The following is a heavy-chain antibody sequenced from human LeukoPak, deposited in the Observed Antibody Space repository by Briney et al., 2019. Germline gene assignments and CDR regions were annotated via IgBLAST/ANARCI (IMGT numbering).Heavy chain of an antibody. D-gene: IGHD4-17*01. CDR3: ARVTVTTSD. CDR2: SSSSGSYT. J-gene: IGHJ4*02. V-gene: IGHV3-11*05. Sequence: GGSLRLSCAASGFTLSDYYMTWIRQAPGKGLEWVSYSSSSGSYTNYADSVKGRFTISRDNAKNSLFLQMNSLRAEDTAVYYCARVTVTTSDWGQGTLVTVSS. CDR1: GFTLSDYY.